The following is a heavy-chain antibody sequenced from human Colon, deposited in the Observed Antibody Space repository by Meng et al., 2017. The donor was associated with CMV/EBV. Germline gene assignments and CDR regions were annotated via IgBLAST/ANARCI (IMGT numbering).Heavy chain of an antibody. Sequence: GESLKISCTASGFTSSSYWLHWVRQVPGKGLVWVSRISSDGSSTYYADSVKGRFTISRDNAKNTLYLQMNSLRAEDTAVYYCARGNRNDKAPRYYGMDVWGQGTTVTVSS. CDR2: ISSDGSST. CDR3: ARGNRNDKAPRYYGMDV. J-gene: IGHJ6*02. CDR1: GFTSSSYW. V-gene: IGHV3-74*01. D-gene: IGHD1-1*01.